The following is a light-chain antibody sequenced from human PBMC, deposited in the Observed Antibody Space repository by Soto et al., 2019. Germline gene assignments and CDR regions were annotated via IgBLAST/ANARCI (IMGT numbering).Light chain of an antibody. CDR3: QQLNSYPRT. Sequence: IQLTQSPSSLSASVGDRVTITCRASQGISSYLAWYQQKPGKAPKLLIYAASTLQSGVPSRFSGSGSGTDFTLTTSSLQPEDFATYYYQQLNSYPRTFGQGTKVDIK. J-gene: IGKJ1*01. CDR1: QGISSY. V-gene: IGKV1-9*01. CDR2: AAS.